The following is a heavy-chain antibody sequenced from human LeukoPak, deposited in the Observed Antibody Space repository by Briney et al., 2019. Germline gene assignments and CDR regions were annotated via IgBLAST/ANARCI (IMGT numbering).Heavy chain of an antibody. V-gene: IGHV3-48*02. D-gene: IGHD7-27*01. CDR2: ISPTYDI. Sequence: GGPLRLSFAASGFIFSSFAMNWVRQAPGKGREWVSYISPTYDIYYSDSVRGRFTLPRDNDKNSLYLQMNSLRDEDTAVYYCARDHNWGFDYWGQGTLVAVSS. CDR1: GFIFSSFA. J-gene: IGHJ4*02. CDR3: ARDHNWGFDY.